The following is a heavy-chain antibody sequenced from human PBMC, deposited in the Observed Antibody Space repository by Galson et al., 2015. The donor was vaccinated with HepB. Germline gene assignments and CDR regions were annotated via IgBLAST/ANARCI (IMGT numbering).Heavy chain of an antibody. CDR2: ISWDGGST. CDR3: AKEHGGPNWYFDL. Sequence: SLRLSCAASGFTFDDYTMHWVRQAPGKGLEWVSLISWDGGSTYYADSVKGRFTISRDNSKNSLYLQMNSLRTEDTALYYCAKEHGGPNWYFDLWGRGTLVTVSS. CDR1: GFTFDDYT. V-gene: IGHV3-43*01. D-gene: IGHD4-23*01. J-gene: IGHJ2*01.